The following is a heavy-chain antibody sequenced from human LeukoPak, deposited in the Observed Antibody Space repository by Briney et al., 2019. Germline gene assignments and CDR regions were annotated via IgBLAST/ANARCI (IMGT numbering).Heavy chain of an antibody. J-gene: IGHJ4*02. V-gene: IGHV3-9*01. CDR1: GFTFDDYA. CDR3: AKAIPTYDDYDAYYFDY. D-gene: IGHD4-17*01. Sequence: GGSLRLSCAASGFTFDDYAMHWVRQAPGKGLEWVSGISWNSGSIGYADSVKGRFTISRDNAKNSLYLQMNSLRAEDTALYYCAKAIPTYDDYDAYYFDYWGQGTLVTVSS. CDR2: ISWNSGSI.